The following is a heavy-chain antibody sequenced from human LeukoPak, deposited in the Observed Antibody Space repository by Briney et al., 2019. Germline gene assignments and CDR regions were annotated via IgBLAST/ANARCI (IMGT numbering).Heavy chain of an antibody. CDR2: IYTSGST. V-gene: IGHV4-61*02. CDR1: GGSISSGSYY. CDR3: ASDLGYGNWFDP. Sequence: SETLSLTCTVSGGSISSGSYYWSWIRQPAGKGLEWIGRIYTSGSTSYNPSLKSRVTISVDTSKNQFSLKLSSVTAADTAVYYCASDLGYGNWFDPWGQGTLVTVSS. J-gene: IGHJ5*02. D-gene: IGHD5-12*01.